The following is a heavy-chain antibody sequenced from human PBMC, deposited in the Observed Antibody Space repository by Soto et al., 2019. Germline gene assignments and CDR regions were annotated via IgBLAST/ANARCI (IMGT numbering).Heavy chain of an antibody. Sequence: QVQLVESGGGVVQPGRSLRLSCVASGFTFSSYAMHWVRQAPGKGLEWVAVISYDGSNKYYADSVKGRFTISRDNSKNTLYLQMNSLRAEDTAVYYCARERLGDYYYYGMDVWGQGTTVTVSS. CDR1: GFTFSSYA. D-gene: IGHD3-16*01. CDR2: ISYDGSNK. V-gene: IGHV3-30-3*01. CDR3: ARERLGDYYYYGMDV. J-gene: IGHJ6*02.